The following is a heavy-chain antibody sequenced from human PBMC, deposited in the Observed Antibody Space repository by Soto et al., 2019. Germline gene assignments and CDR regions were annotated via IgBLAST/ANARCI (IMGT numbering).Heavy chain of an antibody. D-gene: IGHD6-19*01. CDR2: ISGSGGST. V-gene: IGHV3-23*01. CDR3: ASRRGSGWAPRIGAHY. Sequence: EVQLLESGGGLVQPGGSLRLSCAASGFTFSSYAMSWVRQAPGKGLEWVSAISGSGGSTYYADSVKGRCTISRDNSKTTLYLQMNSLRAEDTAVYYCASRRGSGWAPRIGAHYWGQGTLVTVSA. J-gene: IGHJ4*02. CDR1: GFTFSSYA.